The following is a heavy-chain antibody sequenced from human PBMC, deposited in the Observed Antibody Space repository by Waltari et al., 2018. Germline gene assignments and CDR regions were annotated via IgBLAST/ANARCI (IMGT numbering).Heavy chain of an antibody. CDR1: GFSLSDYG. J-gene: IGHJ4*02. Sequence: EVQLVESGGGLVQPGGSLRLSCAASGFSLSDYGMNRVRQAPGKGLEWLSFISSSGPTIHYADSVKGRFTVSRDNTKNSLSLQMNSLRAEDTAVYYCARVWGVTTSDFWGQGTLVTVSS. D-gene: IGHD4-17*01. V-gene: IGHV3-48*03. CDR2: ISSSGPTI. CDR3: ARVWGVTTSDF.